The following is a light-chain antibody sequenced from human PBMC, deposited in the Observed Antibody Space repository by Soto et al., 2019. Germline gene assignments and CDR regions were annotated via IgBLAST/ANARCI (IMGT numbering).Light chain of an antibody. V-gene: IGLV2-14*01. J-gene: IGLJ1*01. CDR1: SSDVGGSKY. Sequence: QSVLTQPASVSGSPGQSITISCTGTSSDVGGSKYVSWYQQLPGKAPRLMIYKASNRPSGVSNRFSGSKSGNTPPLTVSGLQAQDEAYYSCGSFSSNSNLWVFGTGTKVTVL. CDR3: GSFSSNSNLWV. CDR2: KAS.